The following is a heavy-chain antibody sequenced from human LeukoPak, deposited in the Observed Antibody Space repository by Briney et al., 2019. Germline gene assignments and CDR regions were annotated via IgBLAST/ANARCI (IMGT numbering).Heavy chain of an antibody. CDR2: IIPIFGTA. CDR3: ARAGSGYDYGGFDY. V-gene: IGHV1-69*13. Sequence: GASVKVSCKASRGTFSSYAIIWVRQAPGQGLEWMGGIIPIFGTANYAQKFQGRVTISADESTSTVYMELSSLRSEDTAVYYCARAGSGYDYGGFDYWGQGTLVTVSS. D-gene: IGHD5-12*01. CDR1: RGTFSSYA. J-gene: IGHJ4*02.